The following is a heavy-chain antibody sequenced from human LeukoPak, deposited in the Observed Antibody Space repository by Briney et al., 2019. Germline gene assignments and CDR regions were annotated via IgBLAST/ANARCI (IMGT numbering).Heavy chain of an antibody. CDR2: IYPGDSDT. J-gene: IGHJ6*03. D-gene: IGHD6-6*01. Sequence: GESLKISCEGSGYSFTNYWIGWVRQMPGKGLEWMGIIYPGDSDTRYSPSFQGQVTISADKSISTAYLQWSSLKASDSAMYYCARIEYSSSSHFYYYYYYMDVWGKGTTVTVSS. CDR3: ARIEYSSSSHFYYYYYYMDV. V-gene: IGHV5-51*01. CDR1: GYSFTNYW.